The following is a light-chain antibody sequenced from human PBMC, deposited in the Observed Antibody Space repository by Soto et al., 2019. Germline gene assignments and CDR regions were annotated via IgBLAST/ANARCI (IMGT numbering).Light chain of an antibody. CDR2: AAS. CDR1: QSVSSSY. Sequence: EIVLTQSPGTLSLSPGERATLSCRASQSVSSSYLVWHQQKPGQAPRLLIYAASRRATGIPDRFSGSGSGTDFTLTISRLEPEDFAVYYCQQRSNWPITFGQGTRLEIK. J-gene: IGKJ5*01. CDR3: QQRSNWPIT. V-gene: IGKV3D-20*02.